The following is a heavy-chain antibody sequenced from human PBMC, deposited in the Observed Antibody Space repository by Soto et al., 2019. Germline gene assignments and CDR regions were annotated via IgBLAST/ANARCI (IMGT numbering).Heavy chain of an antibody. V-gene: IGHV4-4*07. CDR1: GGSISSYY. J-gene: IGHJ4*02. D-gene: IGHD6-13*01. Sequence: SETLSLTCTVSGGSISSYYWSWIRQPAEKGLEWIGRINNSGSTYYNPSLKSRVTMSADTSKNQFSLKLSSVTAADTAVYYCAGGAAADYFDYWGQGALVTVSS. CDR2: INNSGST. CDR3: AGGAAADYFDY.